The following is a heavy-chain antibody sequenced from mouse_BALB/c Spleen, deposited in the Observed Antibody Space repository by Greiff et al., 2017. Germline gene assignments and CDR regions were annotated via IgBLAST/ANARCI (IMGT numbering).Heavy chain of an antibody. D-gene: IGHD4-1*01. J-gene: IGHJ4*01. CDR2: INPSSGYT. V-gene: IGHV1-4*02. Sequence: VQLQQSAAELARPGASVKMSCKASGYTFTSYTMHWVKQRPGQGLEWIGYINPSSGYTEYNQKFKDKTTLTADKSSSTAYMQLSSLTSEDSAVYYCAKGLGLHAMDYWGQGTSVTVSS. CDR3: AKGLGLHAMDY. CDR1: GYTFTSYT.